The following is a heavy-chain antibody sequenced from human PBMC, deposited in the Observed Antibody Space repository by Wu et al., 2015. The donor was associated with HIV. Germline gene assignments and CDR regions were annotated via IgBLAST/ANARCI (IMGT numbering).Heavy chain of an antibody. Sequence: QVQLVQSGAEVKKPGASVKVSCKASRFTTDDINWLRQATGQGLEWMGWINLTVVTQVMHRSSRAESPLVKNTSIITAYVELSSLRSEDTAIYYCARGGIIMGPTIKTSYYMDVLGPKGDQWSPSP. J-gene: IGHJ6*03. D-gene: IGHD1-26*01. CDR3: ARGGIIMGPTIKTSYYMDV. CDR2: INLTVVT. V-gene: IGHV1-8*03. CDR1: RFTTDD.